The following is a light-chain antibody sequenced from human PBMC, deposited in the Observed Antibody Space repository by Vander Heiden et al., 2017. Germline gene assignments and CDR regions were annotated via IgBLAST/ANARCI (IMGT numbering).Light chain of an antibody. CDR2: HDT. CDR1: KLGDKY. V-gene: IGLV3-1*01. Sequence: SYELTQPPSVSVSLGQTARITCSGDKLGDKYACWYQQRPGQSPVLVIYHDTKRPSGIPERFSGSNSGNTATLTISGTQAMDEADYYCQTWDSSTASFVFGPGTRVSVL. CDR3: QTWDSSTASFV. J-gene: IGLJ1*01.